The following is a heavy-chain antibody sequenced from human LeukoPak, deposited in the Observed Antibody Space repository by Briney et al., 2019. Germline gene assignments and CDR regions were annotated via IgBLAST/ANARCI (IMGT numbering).Heavy chain of an antibody. Sequence: PGGSLRLSCAASGFTFSSYAMSWDRQAPGKRLEWVSAISGSGGSTYYADSVKGRFTISRDNSKNTLYLQMNSLRAEDTAVYYCATARGIISSSWFDYWGQGTLVTVSS. CDR1: GFTFSSYA. CDR3: ATARGIISSSWFDY. D-gene: IGHD6-13*01. V-gene: IGHV3-23*01. CDR2: ISGSGGST. J-gene: IGHJ4*02.